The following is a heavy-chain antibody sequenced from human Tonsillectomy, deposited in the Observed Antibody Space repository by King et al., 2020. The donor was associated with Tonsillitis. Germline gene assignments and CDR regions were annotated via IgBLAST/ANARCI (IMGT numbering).Heavy chain of an antibody. J-gene: IGHJ5*02. CDR2: IYYSGST. D-gene: IGHD1-26*01. Sequence: VQLQESGPGLVKPSETLSLTCTVSGSSISNYYWSWIRQPPGKGLEWIGYIYYSGSTNYNPSLKSRVTISIDTSKNQFSLKLTSVTAADTAVYYCASGGGWELFPQHWFDPWGQGTLVTVSS. CDR1: GSSISNYY. CDR3: ASGGGWELFPQHWFDP. V-gene: IGHV4-59*01.